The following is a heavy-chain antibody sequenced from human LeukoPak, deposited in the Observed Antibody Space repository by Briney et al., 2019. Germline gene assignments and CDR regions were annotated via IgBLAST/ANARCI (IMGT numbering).Heavy chain of an antibody. J-gene: IGHJ5*02. CDR3: ARGRGYYDSGGLNWFDP. V-gene: IGHV4-30-4*01. CDR2: IYYSGST. D-gene: IGHD3-22*01. CDR1: GGSISSGYYY. Sequence: SETLSLTCTVSGGSISSGYYYWSWIRQPPGKGLEWIVYIYYSGSTYSNPSLKSRLTISVDTSKNQFSLKLSSMTAADTAVYYCARGRGYYDSGGLNWFDPWGQGTLVTVSS.